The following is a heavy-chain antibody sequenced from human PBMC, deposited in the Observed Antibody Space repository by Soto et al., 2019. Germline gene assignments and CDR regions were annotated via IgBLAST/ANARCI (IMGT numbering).Heavy chain of an antibody. J-gene: IGHJ6*02. CDR3: ARNIVATGPPQDGVDV. V-gene: IGHV3-33*01. D-gene: IGHD5-12*01. CDR1: GFTFSSYG. CDR2: IWYDGSNK. Sequence: SLRLSCAASGFTFSSYGMHWVRQAPGKGLEWVAVIWYDGSNKYYADSVKGRFTISRDNSKNTLYLQMNSLRAEDAAVYYCARNIVATGPPQDGVDVWGQGTTVTVSS.